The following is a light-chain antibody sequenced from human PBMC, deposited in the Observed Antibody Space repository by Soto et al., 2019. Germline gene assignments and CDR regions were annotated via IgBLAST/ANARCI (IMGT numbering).Light chain of an antibody. Sequence: EIGLTQSPGTLSFSQGERATPPCRAGRGVRSGYLAWYRQKPGQGPRLLIYGASSRATGIPDRFSGSGSGTDFTLTISRLEPEDFAVYYCQQYGTSPTWTFGQGTKVEIK. CDR1: RGVRSGY. V-gene: IGKV3-20*01. J-gene: IGKJ1*01. CDR2: GAS. CDR3: QQYGTSPTWT.